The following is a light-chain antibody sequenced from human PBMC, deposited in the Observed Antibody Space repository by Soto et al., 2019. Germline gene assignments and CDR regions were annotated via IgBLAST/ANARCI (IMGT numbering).Light chain of an antibody. CDR3: TSYTTTSTHV. V-gene: IGLV2-14*01. CDR1: GSDTGGYDF. J-gene: IGLJ1*01. Sequence: QSVLTQPASVSGSPGQSITISRTGSGSDTGGYDFVSWYQHHPDKAPKLIIYEVSYRPSGVSNRFSGSKSGNTASLTISGLQAEDEADYYCTSYTTTSTHVFGTGTKVAVL. CDR2: EVS.